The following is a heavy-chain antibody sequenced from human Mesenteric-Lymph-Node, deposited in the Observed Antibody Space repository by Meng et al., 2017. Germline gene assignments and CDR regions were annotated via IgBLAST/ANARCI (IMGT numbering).Heavy chain of an antibody. CDR3: ARDRPYYYDSSGYYSDNWFDP. Sequence: QGQLQQWGAGLLKSSEPLSLTCAVYGGSFSGYYWSWIRQPPGKGLEWIGEINHSGSTNYNPSLKSRVTISVDTSKNQFSLKLSSVTAADTAVYYCARDRPYYYDSSGYYSDNWFDPWGQGTLAPSPQ. CDR2: INHSGST. V-gene: IGHV4-34*01. J-gene: IGHJ5*02. CDR1: GGSFSGYY. D-gene: IGHD3-22*01.